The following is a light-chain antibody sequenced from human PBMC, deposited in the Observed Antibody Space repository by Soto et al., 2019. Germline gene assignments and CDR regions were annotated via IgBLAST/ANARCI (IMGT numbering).Light chain of an antibody. J-gene: IGLJ1*01. CDR2: DVS. CDR1: GSDVGGYNY. Sequence: SALTQPASVSGSPGQSITISCTGTGSDVGGYNYVSWYQQHPGKAPKLMIYDVSNRPSGVSNRFSGSKSGNTASLTISGLQAEDEADYYCSSYTSSSTLVFGTGTKVTV. V-gene: IGLV2-14*01. CDR3: SSYTSSSTLV.